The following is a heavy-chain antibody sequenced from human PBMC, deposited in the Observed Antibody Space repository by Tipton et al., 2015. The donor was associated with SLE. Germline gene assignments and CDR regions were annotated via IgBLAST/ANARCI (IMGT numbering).Heavy chain of an antibody. V-gene: IGHV3-23*01. CDR2: ISGSGGST. CDR1: GFTFSSYA. D-gene: IGHD2-15*01. J-gene: IGHJ4*02. CDR3: AIDRGYCSGSSCSY. Sequence: SLRLSCAASGFTFSSYAMSWVRQAPGQGLEWVSSISGSGGSTYFADSVKGRFTISRDNSKNTLYLQLNSLRAEDSAVYYCAIDRGYCSGSSCSYWGQGTLVTVSS.